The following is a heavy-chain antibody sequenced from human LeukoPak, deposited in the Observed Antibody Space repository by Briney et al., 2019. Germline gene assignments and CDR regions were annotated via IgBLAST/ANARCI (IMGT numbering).Heavy chain of an antibody. Sequence: GGSLRLSCAASGFTFSSYSMNWVRQAPGKGLEWVSYISSSSSTIYYADYVKGRFTISRDNAKNSLYLQMNSLRAEDTAVYYCARDNVVGAFDIWGQGTMVTVSS. J-gene: IGHJ3*02. CDR2: ISSSSSTI. V-gene: IGHV3-48*01. D-gene: IGHD1-26*01. CDR3: ARDNVVGAFDI. CDR1: GFTFSSYS.